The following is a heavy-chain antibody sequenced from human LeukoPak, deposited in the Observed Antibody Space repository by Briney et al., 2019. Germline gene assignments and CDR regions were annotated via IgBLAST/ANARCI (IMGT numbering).Heavy chain of an antibody. V-gene: IGHV1-18*01. J-gene: IGHJ3*02. Sequence: ASVKVSCKASGYTFTSDGISWVRQAPGQGLEWMGWISAYNGNTNYAQKLQGRVTMTTDTSTSTAYMELRSLRSDDTAVYYCARDYYDFWSGPFPGADAFDIWGQGTMVTVSS. D-gene: IGHD3-3*01. CDR1: GYTFTSDG. CDR3: ARDYYDFWSGPFPGADAFDI. CDR2: ISAYNGNT.